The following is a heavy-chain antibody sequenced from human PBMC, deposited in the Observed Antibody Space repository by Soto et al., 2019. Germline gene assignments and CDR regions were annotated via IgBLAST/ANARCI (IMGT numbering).Heavy chain of an antibody. Sequence: SETLSLTCTVSGGSIISGTYYWVWIRQPPGKGLEWIGSIHYSGSTYYNPSLKSRVTISVDTSKNQFSLNLSSVTAADTAVYYCARHSGGWLNFDYWGQGTLVTVSS. J-gene: IGHJ4*02. V-gene: IGHV4-39*01. CDR1: GGSIISGTYY. CDR2: IHYSGST. D-gene: IGHD3-16*01. CDR3: ARHSGGWLNFDY.